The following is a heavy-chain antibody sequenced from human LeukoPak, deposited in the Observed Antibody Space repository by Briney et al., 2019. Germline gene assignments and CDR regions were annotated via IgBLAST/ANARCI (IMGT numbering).Heavy chain of an antibody. CDR1: GGSISSGGYY. CDR2: IYYSGST. Sequence: SETLSLTCTVSGGSISSGGYYWSWIRQHPGKGLEWIGYIYYSGSTYYNPSLKSRVTISVDTSKNQFSLKLSSVTAADTAVYYCARDSIYGDYSHYFDYWGQGTLVTVSS. V-gene: IGHV4-31*03. D-gene: IGHD4-17*01. J-gene: IGHJ4*02. CDR3: ARDSIYGDYSHYFDY.